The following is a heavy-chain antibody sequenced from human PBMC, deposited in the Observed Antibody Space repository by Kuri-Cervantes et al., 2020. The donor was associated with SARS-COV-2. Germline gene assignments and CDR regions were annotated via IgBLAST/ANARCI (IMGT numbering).Heavy chain of an antibody. D-gene: IGHD4-17*01. Sequence: LSLTGAASGFTVSCHYMSWVRQAPGRGLEWVFRSYIGGSQYYADYVKGRFTIFKDNSNNTMYLKMNSLRAEDSARYYCASGFDYGAFIPEQSGYYYGMDVWGQGTTVTVSS. V-gene: IGHV3-53*01. CDR3: ASGFDYGAFIPEQSGYYYGMDV. CDR2: SYIGGSQ. CDR1: GFTVSCHY. J-gene: IGHJ6*02.